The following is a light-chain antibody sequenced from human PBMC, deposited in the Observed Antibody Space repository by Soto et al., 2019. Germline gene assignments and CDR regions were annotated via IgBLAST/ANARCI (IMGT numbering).Light chain of an antibody. CDR2: DTS. J-gene: IGKJ1*01. V-gene: IGKV3-11*01. CDR3: QQRTNWPWT. Sequence: EIVLTQSPATLSLSPGERATLSCRASQSVGSYFAWYQQKPGQTPRHLIYDTSYRATGIPARFGGSGSGTDFALTISGQEPEDVAVYYCQQRTNWPWTFGQGTKVEIK. CDR1: QSVGSY.